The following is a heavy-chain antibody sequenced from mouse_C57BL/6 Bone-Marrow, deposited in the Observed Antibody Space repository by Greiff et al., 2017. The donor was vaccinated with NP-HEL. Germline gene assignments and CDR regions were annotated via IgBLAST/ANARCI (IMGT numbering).Heavy chain of an antibody. V-gene: IGHV7-3*01. CDR3: ARSFYYGSSYWYFDV. Sequence: EVMLVESGGGLVQPGGSLSLSCAASGFTFTDYYMSWVRQPPGKALEWFGFIRTKANGYTTEYSASVKGRFTISRDNSQSILYLQMNALRAEDSATYYCARSFYYGSSYWYFDVWGTGTTVTVSS. CDR1: GFTFTDYY. D-gene: IGHD1-1*01. CDR2: IRTKANGYTT. J-gene: IGHJ1*03.